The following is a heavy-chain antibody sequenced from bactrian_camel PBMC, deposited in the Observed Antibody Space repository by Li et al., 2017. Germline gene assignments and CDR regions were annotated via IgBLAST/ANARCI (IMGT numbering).Heavy chain of an antibody. CDR3: AADFSLATRTCMGLSWGHYEYNY. Sequence: VQLVESGGDSVEAGGSLRLSCAASGYTYSSYCMGWFRQAPGKEREVVAVASIYSDGSTNYANSVKGRFTISRDDAAKTLYLQMNSLKAEDTAMYYCAADFSLATRTCMGLSWGHYEYNYWGRGTQVTVS. CDR2: SIYSDGST. CDR1: GYTYSSYC. D-gene: IGHD4*01. J-gene: IGHJ4*01. V-gene: IGHV3S59*01.